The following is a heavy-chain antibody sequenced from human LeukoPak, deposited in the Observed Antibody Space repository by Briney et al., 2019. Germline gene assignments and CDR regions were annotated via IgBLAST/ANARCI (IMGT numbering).Heavy chain of an antibody. CDR1: GGSISSYF. J-gene: IGHJ5*02. V-gene: IGHV4-34*01. CDR2: INARGDT. CDR3: ARGQVPAARGYNWFDP. D-gene: IGHD2-2*01. Sequence: SETLSLTCTVSGGSISSYFWNWIRQPPGKGLEWIGEINARGDTNFNPSLKSRVTISVDTSKSQFSLRLTSTIAADTAVYYCARGQVPAARGYNWFDPWGQGTLVTVSS.